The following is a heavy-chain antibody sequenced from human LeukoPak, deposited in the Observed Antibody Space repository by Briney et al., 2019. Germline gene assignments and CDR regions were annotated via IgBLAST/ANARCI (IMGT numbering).Heavy chain of an antibody. V-gene: IGHV3-21*01. CDR2: ISSSSRYI. J-gene: IGHJ4*02. Sequence: PGGSLRLSCAASAFTFSTYGMNWVRQAPGKGLEWVSSISSSSRYIYYADSVKGRFTISRDNAKSSLYLQMNSMRAEDTAVYYCARDFSRYYASGNFDYWGQGTLVTVSS. CDR3: ARDFSRYYASGNFDY. CDR1: AFTFSTYG. D-gene: IGHD3-10*01.